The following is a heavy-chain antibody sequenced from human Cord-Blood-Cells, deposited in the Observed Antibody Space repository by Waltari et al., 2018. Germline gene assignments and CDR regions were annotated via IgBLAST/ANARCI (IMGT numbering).Heavy chain of an antibody. Sequence: EVQLVQSGAEVKKPGESLKISCKGSGYSFTTYWIGWVRQMPGKGLEWMGIIYPGDSDTRYSPSFQGQVTISADKSISTAYLQWSSLKASDTAMYYCARHPAALTGTTAELDYWGQGTLVTVSS. CDR1: GYSFTTYW. J-gene: IGHJ4*02. CDR2: IYPGDSDT. D-gene: IGHD1-20*01. CDR3: ARHPAALTGTTAELDY. V-gene: IGHV5-51*01.